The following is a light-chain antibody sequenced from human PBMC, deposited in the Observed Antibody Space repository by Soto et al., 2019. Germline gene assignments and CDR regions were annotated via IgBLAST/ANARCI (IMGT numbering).Light chain of an antibody. V-gene: IGKV1-39*01. CDR2: AAS. CDR3: QQSYNTPQT. Sequence: DIQMTQSPSSLSASVGDRVTVTCRASQTISTYLNWYQQRPGKAPNLLIYAASNMQSGVPSRFSGNGSGTDFALTISSLQPEDFATYYCQQSYNTPQTFGQGTKVEI. J-gene: IGKJ1*01. CDR1: QTISTY.